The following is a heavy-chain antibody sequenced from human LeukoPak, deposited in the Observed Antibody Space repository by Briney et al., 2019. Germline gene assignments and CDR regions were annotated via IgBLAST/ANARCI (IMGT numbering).Heavy chain of an antibody. CDR1: GDSVSSNSAA. Sequence: SQTLSLTCAISGDSVSSNSAAWNWIRQSPSRGLEWLGRTYYRSKWYNDYAVSVKSRITINPDTSKNQFSLQLNSVTPEDTAVYYCAMSAGLGELSSDAFAIWGQGTMVTVSS. CDR2: TYYRSKWYN. D-gene: IGHD3-16*02. V-gene: IGHV6-1*01. J-gene: IGHJ3*02. CDR3: AMSAGLGELSSDAFAI.